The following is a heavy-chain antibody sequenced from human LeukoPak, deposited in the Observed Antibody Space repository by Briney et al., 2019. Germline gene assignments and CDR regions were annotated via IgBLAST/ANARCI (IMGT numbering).Heavy chain of an antibody. CDR3: ARGYCSGGSCYWMDV. J-gene: IGHJ6*02. Sequence: PSETLSLTCAVYDGSFSGYYWSWIRQPPGKGLEWIGEINHSGSTNYNPSLKSRVTISVDTSKNQFSLKLSSVTAADTAVYYCARGYCSGGSCYWMDVRGQGTTVTVS. CDR2: INHSGST. CDR1: DGSFSGYY. D-gene: IGHD2-15*01. V-gene: IGHV4-34*01.